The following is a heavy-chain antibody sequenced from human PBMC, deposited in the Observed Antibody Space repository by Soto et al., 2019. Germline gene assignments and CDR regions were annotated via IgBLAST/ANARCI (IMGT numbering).Heavy chain of an antibody. J-gene: IGHJ6*02. V-gene: IGHV5-51*01. D-gene: IGHD3-9*01. Sequence: GESLKISCKASGYSFTNYWIGWVRQMPGKGLEWMGIIYPGDSDTRYSPSFQGQVTISADKSISTANLQWSSLKASDTAMYYCARLRGYYDIFTGYYSERGVDVWGQGTTVTVSS. CDR3: ARLRGYYDIFTGYYSERGVDV. CDR2: IYPGDSDT. CDR1: GYSFTNYW.